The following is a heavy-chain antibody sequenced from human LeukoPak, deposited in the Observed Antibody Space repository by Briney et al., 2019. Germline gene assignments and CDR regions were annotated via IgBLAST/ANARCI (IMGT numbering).Heavy chain of an antibody. CDR3: AKDDHDILTGYSPGGFDY. D-gene: IGHD3-9*01. CDR1: GFTFSSYA. CDR2: ISGSGGST. J-gene: IGHJ4*02. Sequence: GGSLRLPCAASGFTFSSYAMSWVRQAPGKGLEWVSAISGSGGSTYYADSVKGRFTISRDNSKNTLYLQMNSLRAEDTAVYYCAKDDHDILTGYSPGGFDYWGQGTLVTVSS. V-gene: IGHV3-23*01.